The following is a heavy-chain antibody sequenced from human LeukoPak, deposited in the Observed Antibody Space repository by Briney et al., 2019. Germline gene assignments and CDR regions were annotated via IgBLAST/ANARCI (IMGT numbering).Heavy chain of an antibody. D-gene: IGHD3-10*01. CDR2: IYHSGST. Sequence: PSETLSLTCTVSGYSISSGYYWGWIRQPPGKGLEWIGSIYHSGSTYYNPSLKSRVTISVDTSKNQFSLKLSSVTAADTAFYYCAKETYYSGSDTYIPYDCWGQGTLVTVSS. V-gene: IGHV4-38-2*02. CDR3: AKETYYSGSDTYIPYDC. J-gene: IGHJ4*02. CDR1: GYSISSGYY.